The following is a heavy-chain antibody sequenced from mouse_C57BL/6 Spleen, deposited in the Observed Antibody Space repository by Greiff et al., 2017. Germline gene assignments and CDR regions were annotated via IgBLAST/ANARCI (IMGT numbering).Heavy chain of an antibody. J-gene: IGHJ4*01. V-gene: IGHV1-81*01. D-gene: IGHD1-1*01. CDR3: ASPHYGSSFSYAMDY. CDR2: IYPRSGST. CDR1: GYTFTSYG. Sequence: VQLQQPGAELARPGASVKLSCKASGYTFTSYGLSWVKQRTGQGLEWIGVIYPRSGSTYYNEKFKGTATLTADKSSSTAYMELRSLTSEDSAVYFWASPHYGSSFSYAMDYWGQGTTVTVSS.